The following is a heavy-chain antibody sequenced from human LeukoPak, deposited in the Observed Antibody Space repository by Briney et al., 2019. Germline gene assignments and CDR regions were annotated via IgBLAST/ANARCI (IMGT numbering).Heavy chain of an antibody. Sequence: PGGSLRLSCAASGFTFSSYWMSWVRQAPGKGLEWVSGISWNSGSIGYADSVKGRFTISRYNAKNSLYLQMNSLRAEGTALYYCAKGYRQWLVHYVDYWGQGTLVTVSS. J-gene: IGHJ4*02. CDR3: AKGYRQWLVHYVDY. CDR1: GFTFSSYW. D-gene: IGHD6-19*01. CDR2: ISWNSGSI. V-gene: IGHV3-9*01.